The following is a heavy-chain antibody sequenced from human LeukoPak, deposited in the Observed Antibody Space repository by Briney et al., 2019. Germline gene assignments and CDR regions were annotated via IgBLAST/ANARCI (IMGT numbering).Heavy chain of an antibody. CDR3: ARHGRFYDAFDI. Sequence: ASVKVSCKASGGTFSSYAINWVRQAPGQGLEWMGRFIPLLTLANYAQKFQGRVTISADRSTGTAYMDLSRLRSDDTAVYYCARHGRFYDAFDIWGQGTMVTVSS. J-gene: IGHJ3*02. D-gene: IGHD3-3*01. CDR2: FIPLLTLA. V-gene: IGHV1-69*04. CDR1: GGTFSSYA.